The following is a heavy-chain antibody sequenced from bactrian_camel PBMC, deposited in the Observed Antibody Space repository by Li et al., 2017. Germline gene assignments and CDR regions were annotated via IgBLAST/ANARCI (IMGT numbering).Heavy chain of an antibody. D-gene: IGHD3*01. V-gene: IGHV3S1*01. CDR1: GYTYNRNC. CDR2: IATGSGNT. CDR3: AASAWTAWSVRRTPAEYGY. Sequence: HVQLVESGGGSVQAGGSLRLSCAASGYTYNRNCMAWFRQAPGKEREGVARIATGSGNTYYADSVKGRFTISQDNAKNTVYLQMNSLKPEDTAMYYCAASAWTAWSVRRTPAEYGYWGQGTQVTVS. J-gene: IGHJ4*01.